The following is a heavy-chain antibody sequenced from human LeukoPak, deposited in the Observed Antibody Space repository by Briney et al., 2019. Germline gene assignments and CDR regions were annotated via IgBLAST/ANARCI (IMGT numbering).Heavy chain of an antibody. CDR2: ISYDGSNK. V-gene: IGHV3-30-3*01. J-gene: IGHJ3*02. Sequence: GGSLRLSCAASGFTFSSYAMHWVRQAPGKGLEWVAVISYDGSNKYYADSVKGRFTISRDNSKNTLYLQMNSLRAEDTAVYYCAKDRIAAPTSNDAFDIWGQGTMVTVSS. D-gene: IGHD6-6*01. CDR3: AKDRIAAPTSNDAFDI. CDR1: GFTFSSYA.